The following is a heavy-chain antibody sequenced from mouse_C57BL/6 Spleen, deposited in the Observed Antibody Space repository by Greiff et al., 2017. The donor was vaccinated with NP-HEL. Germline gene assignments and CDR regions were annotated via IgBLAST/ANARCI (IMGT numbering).Heavy chain of an antibody. CDR1: GYTFTDYY. D-gene: IGHD1-1*01. J-gene: IGHJ1*03. Sequence: EVQLQQSGPELVKPGASVKISCKASGYTFTDYYMNWVKQSHGKSLEWIGDINPNNGGTSYNQKFKGKATLTVDKSSSTAYMELRSLTSEDSAVYYCARTPHYGSSYVGYFDVWGTGTTVTVSS. CDR3: ARTPHYGSSYVGYFDV. CDR2: INPNNGGT. V-gene: IGHV1-26*01.